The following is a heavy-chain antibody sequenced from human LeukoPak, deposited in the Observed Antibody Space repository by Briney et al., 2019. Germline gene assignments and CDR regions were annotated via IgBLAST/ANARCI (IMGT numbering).Heavy chain of an antibody. CDR3: ARTLTTPAIAAATYYFDY. CDR2: IDWDDDK. J-gene: IGHJ4*02. D-gene: IGHD6-13*01. CDR1: GFSLSTSGMC. V-gene: IGHV2-70*11. Sequence: SGPALVKPTQTLTLTCTFSGFSLSTSGMCVSWIRQPPGKALEWLARIDWDDDKYYSTSLKTRLTISKDTSKNQVVLTMTNMDPVDTATYYCARTLTTPAIAAATYYFDYWGQGTLVTVSS.